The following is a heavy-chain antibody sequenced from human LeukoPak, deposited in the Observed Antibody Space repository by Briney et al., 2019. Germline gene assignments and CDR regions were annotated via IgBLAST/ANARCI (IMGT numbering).Heavy chain of an antibody. J-gene: IGHJ4*02. CDR3: TSLYYYDSSGYY. D-gene: IGHD3-22*01. Sequence: SETLSLTCTVSGGSISSGGYYWSWIRQHPGKGLEWIGYIYYSGSTYYNPSLKSRVTISVDTSKNQFSLKLSSVTAADTAVYYCTSLYYYDSSGYYWGQGTLVTVSP. CDR1: GGSISSGGYY. V-gene: IGHV4-31*03. CDR2: IYYSGST.